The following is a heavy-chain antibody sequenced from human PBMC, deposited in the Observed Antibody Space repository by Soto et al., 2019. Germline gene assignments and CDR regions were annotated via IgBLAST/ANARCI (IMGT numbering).Heavy chain of an antibody. CDR3: AVGGNYGSMDV. CDR2: INPDGGGT. J-gene: IGHJ6*02. D-gene: IGHD4-4*01. CDR1: GYTFTSYY. Sequence: QVQLVQSGAEVKKPGASVTVSCTSSGYTFTSYYMHWVRLAPGQGREWMGIINPDGGGTSYAQQFQGRVIMTRDTSTSTVYMEMSSLRSEDTAVYYCAVGGNYGSMDVWGQGTTVTVSS. V-gene: IGHV1-46*01.